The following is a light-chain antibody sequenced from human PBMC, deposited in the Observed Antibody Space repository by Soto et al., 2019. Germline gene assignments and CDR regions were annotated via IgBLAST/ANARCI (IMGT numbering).Light chain of an antibody. CDR1: QGIRND. V-gene: IGKV1-6*01. J-gene: IGKJ2*01. CDR3: LQDYNYPRT. Sequence: AIQMTQSPSSLSAPVGDRVTITCRASQGIRNDLGWYQQKPGKAPKLLIYAASSLQSGVRSRFSGSGSGTDFTLTISSLQPEDFATYYCLQDYNYPRTFGQGTKLEIK. CDR2: AAS.